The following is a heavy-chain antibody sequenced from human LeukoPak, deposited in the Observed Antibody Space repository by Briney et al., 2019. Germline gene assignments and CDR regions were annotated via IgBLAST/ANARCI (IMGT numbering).Heavy chain of an antibody. D-gene: IGHD3-16*02. J-gene: IGHJ4*02. Sequence: GGSLRLSCAASGFTFSSYAMHWVRQAPGKGLEWVAVISYDGSNKYYADSVKGRFTISRDNAKNSLYLQMNSLRAEDTAVYYCARMSYYDYVWGSYRSPYYFDYWGQGTLVTVSS. CDR2: ISYDGSNK. V-gene: IGHV3-30*04. CDR3: ARMSYYDYVWGSYRSPYYFDY. CDR1: GFTFSSYA.